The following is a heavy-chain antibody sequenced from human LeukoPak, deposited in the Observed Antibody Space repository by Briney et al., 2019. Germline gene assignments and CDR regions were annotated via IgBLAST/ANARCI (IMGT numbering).Heavy chain of an antibody. J-gene: IGHJ5*02. D-gene: IGHD3-10*01. V-gene: IGHV3-7*01. CDR2: IKQDGSEK. Sequence: GGSLRLSCAASGFTFSSYWMSWVRQAPGKGLEWVANIKQDGSEKYYVDSVKGRFTISRDNAENSLYLQMNSLRAEDTAVYYCARDRIAWGSGGLDWFDPWGQGTLVTVSS. CDR1: GFTFSSYW. CDR3: ARDRIAWGSGGLDWFDP.